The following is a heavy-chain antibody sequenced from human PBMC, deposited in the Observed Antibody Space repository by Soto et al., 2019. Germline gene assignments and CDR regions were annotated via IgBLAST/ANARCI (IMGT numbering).Heavy chain of an antibody. CDR1: GFTFSSYA. V-gene: IGHV3-30-3*01. Sequence: QVQLVESGGGVVQPGRSLSLSCAASGFTFSSYAMHWVRQAPGKGLEWVAVISYDGSNKYYADSVKGRFTISRDNSKNTLYLQMNSLRAEDTAVYYCAREYYYGSGSYLDYWGQGTLVTVSS. D-gene: IGHD3-10*01. J-gene: IGHJ4*02. CDR2: ISYDGSNK. CDR3: AREYYYGSGSYLDY.